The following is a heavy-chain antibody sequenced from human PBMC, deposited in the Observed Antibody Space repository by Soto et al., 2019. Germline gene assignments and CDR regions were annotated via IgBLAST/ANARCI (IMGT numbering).Heavy chain of an antibody. J-gene: IGHJ4*02. CDR1: GFTFIDYG. V-gene: IGHV3-30*18. CDR3: AKDTSRVGSTRGPFDC. CDR2: ISYDGSSK. Sequence: LRLSCAASGFTFIDYGMHWVRQAPGKGLEWLAVISYDGSSKYYADSVKGRFTISRDNSKNMLYLQMSSLRIEDTAVFSCAKDTSRVGSTRGPFDCWGQGTLVTVSS. D-gene: IGHD1-26*01.